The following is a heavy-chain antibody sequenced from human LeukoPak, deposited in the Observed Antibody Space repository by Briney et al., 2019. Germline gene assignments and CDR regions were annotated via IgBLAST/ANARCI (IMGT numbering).Heavy chain of an antibody. J-gene: IGHJ4*02. Sequence: SVKVSCKASGGTFSSYTISWVRQAPGRGLEWMGRIIPILGIANYAQKFQGRVTITADKSTSTAYMELSSLRSEDTAVYYCARAWDYGDYFDYWGQGTLVTVSS. D-gene: IGHD4-17*01. CDR1: GGTFSSYT. V-gene: IGHV1-69*02. CDR3: ARAWDYGDYFDY. CDR2: IIPILGIA.